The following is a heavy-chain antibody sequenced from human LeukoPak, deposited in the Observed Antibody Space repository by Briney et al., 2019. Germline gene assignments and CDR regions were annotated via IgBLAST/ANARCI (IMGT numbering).Heavy chain of an antibody. V-gene: IGHV3-30*18. CDR3: AKDSRWRSLGLPDY. J-gene: IGHJ4*02. D-gene: IGHD3-16*01. CDR1: GFTFSSYG. CDR2: ISYDGSNK. Sequence: GGSLRLSCAASGFTFSSYGMHWVRQAPGKGLEWVAVISYDGSNKYYADSVKGRFTISRNNSKNTLYLQMNSLRAEDTAVYYCAKDSRWRSLGLPDYWGQGTLVTVSS.